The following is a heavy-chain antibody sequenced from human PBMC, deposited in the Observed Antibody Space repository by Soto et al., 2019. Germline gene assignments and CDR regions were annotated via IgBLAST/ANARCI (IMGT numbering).Heavy chain of an antibody. CDR1: GGSFSGYY. CDR3: ARGWYRLGYYQL. D-gene: IGHD6-13*01. V-gene: IGHV4-34*01. Sequence: QVQLQQWGAGLLKPSETLSLTCADYGGSFSGYYWSWIRQPPGKGLEWIGEINHSGSTNYNPSLKSRVTIPVDTSKNQFSLNLSSVTAAYTAVYCCARGWYRLGYYQLCGQITLVTVSS. J-gene: IGHJ1*01. CDR2: INHSGST.